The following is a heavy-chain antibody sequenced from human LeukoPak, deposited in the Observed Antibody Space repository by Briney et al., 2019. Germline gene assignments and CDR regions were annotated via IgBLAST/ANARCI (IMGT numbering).Heavy chain of an antibody. Sequence: ASVKVSCKASGYTFTGYYMHWVRQAPGQGLEWMGWINPNSGGTNYAQKFQGRVTTTRDTSISTAYMELSRLRSDDAAVYYCASPLGELSPFFQFDYWGQGTLVTVSS. V-gene: IGHV1-2*02. CDR2: INPNSGGT. J-gene: IGHJ4*02. CDR1: GYTFTGYY. CDR3: ASPLGELSPFFQFDY. D-gene: IGHD3-16*02.